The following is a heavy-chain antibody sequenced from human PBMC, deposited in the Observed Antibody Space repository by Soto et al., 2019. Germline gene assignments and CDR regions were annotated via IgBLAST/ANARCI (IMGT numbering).Heavy chain of an antibody. CDR2: ISRSGST. CDR1: GGSISSATNY. J-gene: IGHJ5*02. Sequence: PSETLSLTCTVSGGSISSATNYWTWIRQHPGKGLEWIGYISRSGSTYFSPSLKSRVSISVDTSTNQFSLRLSSVTAADTAVYYCARQRPPRGPNYYSFSDFYHGVFDPWGQGTLVTSPQ. D-gene: IGHD3-10*01. V-gene: IGHV4-31*03. CDR3: ARQRPPRGPNYYSFSDFYHGVFDP.